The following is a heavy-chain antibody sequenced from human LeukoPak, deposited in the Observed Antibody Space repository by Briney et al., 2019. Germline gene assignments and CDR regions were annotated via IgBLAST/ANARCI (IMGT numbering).Heavy chain of an antibody. D-gene: IGHD3-22*01. CDR1: GFTFSSYE. CDR2: ISSSGSTI. CDR3: ARSVKYYYDSSGYYYPDIYFDY. Sequence: GGSLRLSCAASGFTFSSYEMNWVRQAPGKGLEWVSYISSSGSTIYYADSVKGRFTISRDNAKNSLYLQMNSLRAEDTAVYYCARSVKYYYDSSGYYYPDIYFDYWGQGTLVTVSS. J-gene: IGHJ4*02. V-gene: IGHV3-48*03.